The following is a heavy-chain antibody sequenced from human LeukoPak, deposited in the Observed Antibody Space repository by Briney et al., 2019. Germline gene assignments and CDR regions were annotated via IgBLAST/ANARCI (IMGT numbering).Heavy chain of an antibody. J-gene: IGHJ6*03. Sequence: GGSLRLSCAASGFTFSSYNMSWDRQAPGKGLEWVSYISSSSSTIYYADSVKGRFTISRDNAKNSLYLQMNSLRAEDTAVYYCARGRGYTYGWYMDVWGKGTTVTVSS. D-gene: IGHD5-18*01. V-gene: IGHV3-48*01. CDR3: ARGRGYTYGWYMDV. CDR2: ISSSSSTI. CDR1: GFTFSSYN.